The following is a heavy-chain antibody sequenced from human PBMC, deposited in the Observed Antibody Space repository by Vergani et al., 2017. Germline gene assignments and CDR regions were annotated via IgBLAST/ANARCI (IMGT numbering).Heavy chain of an antibody. CDR1: GGSISSSSYY. V-gene: IGHV4-39*01. CDR2: IYYSGST. D-gene: IGHD3-9*01. CDR3: ARHPVLRYFDWPGWFDP. Sequence: QLQLQEWGPGLVKPSETLSLTCTVSGGSISSSSYYWGWIRQPPGKGLEWIGSIYYSGSTYYNPSLKSRVTISVDTSKNQFSLKLSSVTAADTAVYYCARHPVLRYFDWPGWFDPWGQGTLVTVSS. J-gene: IGHJ5*02.